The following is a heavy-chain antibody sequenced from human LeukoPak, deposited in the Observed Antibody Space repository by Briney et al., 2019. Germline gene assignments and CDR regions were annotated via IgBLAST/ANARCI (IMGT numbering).Heavy chain of an antibody. CDR1: GFTFSSYS. CDR2: ISSSSSYI. J-gene: IGHJ5*02. V-gene: IGHV3-21*01. CDR3: ARADSVVVPAAIGDWFDP. Sequence: GGSLRLSCAASGFTFSSYSMNWVRQAPGKGLEWVSSISSSSSYIYYADSVKGRFTISRDNAKNSLYLQMSSLRAEDTAVYYCARADSVVVPAAIGDWFDPWGQGTLVTVSS. D-gene: IGHD2-2*01.